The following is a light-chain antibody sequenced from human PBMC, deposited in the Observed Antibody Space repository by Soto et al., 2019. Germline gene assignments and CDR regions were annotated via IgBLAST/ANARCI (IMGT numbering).Light chain of an antibody. J-gene: IGLJ2*01. CDR2: DVS. Sequence: QSVLTQPASVSGSPGQSITISCTGTSSDIGSYNYVSWYQHHPGKAPKLIIYDVSNRPSGVSSRFSGSKSGNTASLTISGLQPEDDADYYCSAYTSTVTLAFGGGTKLTVL. CDR3: SAYTSTVTLA. CDR1: SSDIGSYNY. V-gene: IGLV2-14*03.